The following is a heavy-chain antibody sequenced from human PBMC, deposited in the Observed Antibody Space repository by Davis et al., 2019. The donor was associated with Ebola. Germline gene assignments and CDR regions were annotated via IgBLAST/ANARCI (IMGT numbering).Heavy chain of an antibody. Sequence: PSETLSLTCAISGDSVSSGGWNWIRQSPSRGLEWLGRTYYSSKWYNDYAVSVKSRIIISPDTSKNQFSLQLNSVTPEDTAVYYCARGWLRTGFDSWGQGAPVTVSS. CDR1: GDSVSSGG. CDR3: ARGWLRTGFDS. D-gene: IGHD5-24*01. V-gene: IGHV6-1*01. CDR2: TYYSSKWYN. J-gene: IGHJ4*02.